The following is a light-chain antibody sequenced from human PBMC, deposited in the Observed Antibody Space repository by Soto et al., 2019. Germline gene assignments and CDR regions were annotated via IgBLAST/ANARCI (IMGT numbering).Light chain of an antibody. Sequence: IALTQSQATLYLSPGERATLSCRASQSVNFNLALFQQKPGQAPRLLIYGAFTRAPVFPARFSGSASGTEFTLIISSLQSEDSAVYYCQQYSESPITFGQGTRLEI. CDR1: QSVNFN. CDR2: GAF. V-gene: IGKV3-15*01. CDR3: QQYSESPIT. J-gene: IGKJ5*01.